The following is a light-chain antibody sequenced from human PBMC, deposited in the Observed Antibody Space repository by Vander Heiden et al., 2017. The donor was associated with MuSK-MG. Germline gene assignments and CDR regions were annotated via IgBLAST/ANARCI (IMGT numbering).Light chain of an antibody. CDR2: DVS. CDR3: CAYAGSYTLV. CDR1: RSAVGRYND. Sequence: QSALTHPRSVYGSPGQSVTISCTGPRSAVGRYNDVSWDQKHARNAPKLMVYDVSKRPTGGPDRFSGSKSGTTASLTIARIQAEDDADYYCCAYAGSYTLVFGGGTKLTVL. V-gene: IGLV2-11*01. J-gene: IGLJ2*01.